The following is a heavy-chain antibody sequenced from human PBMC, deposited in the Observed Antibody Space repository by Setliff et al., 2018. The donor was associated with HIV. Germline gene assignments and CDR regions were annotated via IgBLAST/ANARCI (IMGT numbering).Heavy chain of an antibody. V-gene: IGHV4-4*07. CDR3: ARDEGRATGSWWDQSASWYLDY. D-gene: IGHD6-13*01. Sequence: ETLSLTCTVSGGSISSYYWSWIRQPAGKRLEFIGRISAAGTINYNPSLRSRVTLPVDTSENQFSLTVNSVTAADTAMYFCARDEGRATGSWWDQSASWYLDYWGHGILVTVSS. CDR2: ISAAGTI. CDR1: GGSISSYY. J-gene: IGHJ4*01.